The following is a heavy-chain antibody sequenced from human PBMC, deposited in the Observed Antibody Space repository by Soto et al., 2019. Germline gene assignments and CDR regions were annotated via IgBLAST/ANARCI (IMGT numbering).Heavy chain of an antibody. CDR3: AKGSGSGSHQPFDY. J-gene: IGHJ4*02. D-gene: IGHD3-10*01. Sequence: GGSLRLSCAASGFTFSSYWMHWVRQAPGKGLVCVSRINGDGRSTSYADSVKGRFTVSRDNSKNTLYLQINSLRAEDTALYYCAKGSGSGSHQPFDYWGQGTLVTVSS. CDR1: GFTFSSYW. CDR2: INGDGRST. V-gene: IGHV3-74*01.